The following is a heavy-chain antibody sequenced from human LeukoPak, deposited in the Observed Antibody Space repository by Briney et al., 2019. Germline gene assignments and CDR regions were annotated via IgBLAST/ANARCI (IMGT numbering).Heavy chain of an antibody. Sequence: PGGSLRLSCAASGFTFSSYSMNWVRQAPGKGLEWVSSISSSSSYIYYADSVKGRFTISRDNAKNSLYLQMNSLRAEDTAVYYCARVPYYDSSGYYEAYDAFDIWGQGTMVTVSS. J-gene: IGHJ3*02. CDR1: GFTFSSYS. D-gene: IGHD3-22*01. V-gene: IGHV3-21*01. CDR2: ISSSSSYI. CDR3: ARVPYYDSSGYYEAYDAFDI.